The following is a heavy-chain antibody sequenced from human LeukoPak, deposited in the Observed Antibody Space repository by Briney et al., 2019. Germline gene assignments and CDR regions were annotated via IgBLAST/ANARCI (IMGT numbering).Heavy chain of an antibody. Sequence: GGSLRLSCAASGFTFSNAWMSWVRQAPGKGLEWVGRIKSKTDGGTTEYAAPVEGRFTISRDDSKNTLYLQMNGLKTEDTAVYYCTTDGGTVTPTGYYYGMDVWGKGTTVTVSS. CDR1: GFTFSNAW. V-gene: IGHV3-15*01. J-gene: IGHJ6*04. D-gene: IGHD4-17*01. CDR2: IKSKTDGGTT. CDR3: TTDGGTVTPTGYYYGMDV.